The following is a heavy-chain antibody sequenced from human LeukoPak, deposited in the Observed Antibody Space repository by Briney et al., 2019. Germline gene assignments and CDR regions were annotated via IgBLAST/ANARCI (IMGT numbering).Heavy chain of an antibody. J-gene: IGHJ4*02. V-gene: IGHV3-49*04. CDR3: TRDPQPYCSSTSCSMFDY. D-gene: IGHD2-2*01. Sequence: GGSLRLSCTASGFTFGDYAMSWVRQAPGKGLEWVGFIRSKAYGGTTEYAASVKGRFTISRDDSKSIAYLQMNSLKTEDTAVYYCTRDPQPYCSSTSCSMFDYWGQGTLVTVSS. CDR1: GFTFGDYA. CDR2: IRSKAYGGTT.